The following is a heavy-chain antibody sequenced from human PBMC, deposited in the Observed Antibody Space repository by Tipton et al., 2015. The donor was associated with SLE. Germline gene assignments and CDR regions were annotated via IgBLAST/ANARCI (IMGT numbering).Heavy chain of an antibody. CDR1: GFTFDEYT. CDR3: AKSPLGSLDAFDV. CDR2: ISRDGTST. D-gene: IGHD3-16*01. J-gene: IGHJ3*01. Sequence: SLRLSCEASGFTFDEYTMDWVRQAPGKGLEWVSLISRDGTSTYYADSVRGRFTVSRDNKRYSLYLQMDSLRTEDTALYYCAKSPLGSLDAFDVWGLGTMVTVSS. V-gene: IGHV3-43*01.